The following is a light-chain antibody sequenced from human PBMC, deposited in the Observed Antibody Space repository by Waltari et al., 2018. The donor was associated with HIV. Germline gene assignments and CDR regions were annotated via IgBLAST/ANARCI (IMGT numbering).Light chain of an antibody. V-gene: IGKV3-11*01. CDR1: QSISGA. CDR3: QQGSGWPPAFS. Sequence: EFPLTQSPATLSLSPGESATLSCRASQSISGAVAWYQQKPGQAPRLLIYDASRRYTGIPVRFRGSGAATDFTLTISSLEPEDFAIYYCQQGSGWPPAFSFGGGTRVDIK. J-gene: IGKJ4*01. CDR2: DAS.